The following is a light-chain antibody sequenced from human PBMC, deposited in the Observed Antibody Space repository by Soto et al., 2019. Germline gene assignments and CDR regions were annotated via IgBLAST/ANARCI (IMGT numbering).Light chain of an antibody. Sequence: QSVLTQPASVSGSPGQSITISCAGTSSDLGAYKYVSWYQQHPDKAPKLILYEVSRRPSGVSNRFSGSKSGNTASLTISGLLAEDEADYSCSSYTNTSPLVFGPGTKVSV. CDR2: EVS. V-gene: IGLV2-14*03. CDR1: SSDLGAYKY. CDR3: SSYTNTSPLV. J-gene: IGLJ1*01.